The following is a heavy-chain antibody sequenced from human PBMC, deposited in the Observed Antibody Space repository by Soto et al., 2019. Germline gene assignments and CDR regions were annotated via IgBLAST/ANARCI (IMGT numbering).Heavy chain of an antibody. D-gene: IGHD1-26*01. CDR1: GYTFSNYG. CDR3: AREDSGGLDY. CDR2: FSSYNGDA. V-gene: IGHV1-18*01. J-gene: IGHJ4*02. Sequence: ASVKVSCKASGYTFSNYGISWVRQAPGQGLEWMGWFSSYNGDARYAQNLQGRVTMTADTSTSTAYMELWSLRSDDTAVYYCAREDSGGLDYWGQGTLVTVSS.